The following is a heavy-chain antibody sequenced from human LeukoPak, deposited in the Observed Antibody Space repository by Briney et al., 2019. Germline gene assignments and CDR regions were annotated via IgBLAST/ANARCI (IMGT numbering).Heavy chain of an antibody. V-gene: IGHV3-15*07. D-gene: IGHD3-22*01. CDR3: STTYYYDSSEGY. CDR1: GFTFSNAW. Sequence: GGSLRLSCAASGFTFSNAWMNWVRQAPGKGLEWVGRIKSRTDGGTTDYAAPVKGRFTISRDDSKNTLYLQMNSLKTEDTAVYYCSTTYYYDSSEGYWGQGTLVTVSS. CDR2: IKSRTDGGTT. J-gene: IGHJ4*02.